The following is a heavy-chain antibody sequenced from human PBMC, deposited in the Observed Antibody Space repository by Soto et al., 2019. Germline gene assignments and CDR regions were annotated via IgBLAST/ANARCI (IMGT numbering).Heavy chain of an antibody. D-gene: IGHD5-18*01. CDR2: INHSGST. CDR3: ARIRSEDTAMVNEHYYYYGMDV. Sequence: SETLSLTCSVYGGSLSGYYWSWIRQPPGKGLEWIGEINHSGSTNYNPSLKSRVTISVDTSKNQFSLKLSSVTAADTAVYYCARIRSEDTAMVNEHYYYYGMDVWGQGTTVTVSS. V-gene: IGHV4-34*01. J-gene: IGHJ6*02. CDR1: GGSLSGYY.